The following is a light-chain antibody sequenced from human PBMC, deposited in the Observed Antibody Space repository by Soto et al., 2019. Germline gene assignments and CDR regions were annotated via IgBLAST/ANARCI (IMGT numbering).Light chain of an antibody. V-gene: IGKV1-39*01. Sequence: DILMTQSPSSLSASIGDRVTITCRASQNIRSYLNWYQQTPGRAPKLLIYGASNLQSGVPSRFTGSGSGTDFTLTISRLEPEDFATYYCQHSFDLPRTFGQGTKVDI. J-gene: IGKJ1*01. CDR1: QNIRSY. CDR2: GAS. CDR3: QHSFDLPRT.